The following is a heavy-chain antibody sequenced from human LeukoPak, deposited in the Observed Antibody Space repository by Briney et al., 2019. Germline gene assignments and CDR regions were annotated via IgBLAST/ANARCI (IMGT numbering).Heavy chain of an antibody. CDR3: ASERGYSYGFFYYYGMDV. CDR1: GFTVSSNY. J-gene: IGHJ6*02. Sequence: PGGSLRLSCAASGFTVSSNYMSWVRQAPGKGLEWVSVIYSGGSTYYADSVKGRFTLSRDNSKNTLYLQMNSLRAEDTAVYYCASERGYSYGFFYYYGMDVWGQGTTVTVSS. CDR2: IYSGGST. V-gene: IGHV3-53*01. D-gene: IGHD5-18*01.